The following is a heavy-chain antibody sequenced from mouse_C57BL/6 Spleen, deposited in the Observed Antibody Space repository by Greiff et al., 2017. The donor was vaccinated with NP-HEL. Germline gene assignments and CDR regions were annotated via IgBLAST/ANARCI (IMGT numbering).Heavy chain of an antibody. CDR1: GYTFTSYW. CDR2: IDPSDSET. Sequence: VKLQESGAELVRPGSSVKLSCKASGYTFTSYWMHWVKQRPIQGLEWIGNIDPSDSETHYNQKFKDKATLTVDKSSSTAYMQLSSLTSEDSAVYYCARSRWDGFDYWGQGTTLTVSS. J-gene: IGHJ2*01. D-gene: IGHD4-1*01. CDR3: ARSRWDGFDY. V-gene: IGHV1-52*01.